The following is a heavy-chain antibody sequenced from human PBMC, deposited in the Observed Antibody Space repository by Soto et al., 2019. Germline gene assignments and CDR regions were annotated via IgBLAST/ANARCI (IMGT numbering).Heavy chain of an antibody. CDR1: GGSISSYY. D-gene: IGHD3-22*01. CDR3: AIGTSGYYSGWFNP. J-gene: IGHJ5*02. Sequence: SETLSLTCTVSGGSISSYYCSWIRQSAGKGLEWIGRIDTSGTTNYNPSLKSRVTMSVDASKNQFSLKLSSVTAAHTAVYYCAIGTSGYYSGWFNPWGQGTLVTVPS. V-gene: IGHV4-4*07. CDR2: IDTSGTT.